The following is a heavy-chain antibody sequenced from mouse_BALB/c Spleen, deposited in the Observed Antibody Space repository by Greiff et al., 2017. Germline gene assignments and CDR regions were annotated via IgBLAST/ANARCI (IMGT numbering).Heavy chain of an antibody. V-gene: IGHV1-61*01. CDR2: INPSDSET. D-gene: IGHD2-2*01. CDR1: GYSFTSYW. Sequence: QVQLQQPGAELVRPGASVKLSCKASGYSFTSYWMNWVKQRPGQGLEWIGMINPSDSETRLNQKFKDKATLTVDKSSSTAYMQLSSPTSEDSAVYYCARTGWLPSMDYWGQGTSVTVSS. J-gene: IGHJ4*01. CDR3: ARTGWLPSMDY.